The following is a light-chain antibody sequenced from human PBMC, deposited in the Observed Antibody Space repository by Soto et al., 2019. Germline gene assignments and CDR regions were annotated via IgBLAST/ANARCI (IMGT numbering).Light chain of an antibody. J-gene: IGKJ4*01. CDR3: QQRSNWPPV. V-gene: IGKV3-11*01. Sequence: ENVLTQSPGTLSLSPGERATLACSAIHSVSSYLAWYQQKPGQAPRLLIYDASNRATVIPARFSGSGSGTDFTLTISSLEPEDFAVYYCQQRSNWPPVFGGGTKVDI. CDR2: DAS. CDR1: HSVSSY.